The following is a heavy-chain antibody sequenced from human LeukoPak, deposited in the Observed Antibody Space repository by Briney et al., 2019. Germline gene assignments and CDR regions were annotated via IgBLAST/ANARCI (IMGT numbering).Heavy chain of an antibody. CDR1: GFTFNNYA. Sequence: GGSLRLSCAASGFTFNNYAMNWVRRAPGKGLEWVSVISGSGGTTYYADSVKGRFTISRDSSKNTLYLQMNSLRAEDTAVYYCAKVSGGGLYYDGMDVWGQGTTVTVSS. V-gene: IGHV3-23*01. CDR3: AKVSGGGLYYDGMDV. J-gene: IGHJ6*02. D-gene: IGHD1-14*01. CDR2: ISGSGGTT.